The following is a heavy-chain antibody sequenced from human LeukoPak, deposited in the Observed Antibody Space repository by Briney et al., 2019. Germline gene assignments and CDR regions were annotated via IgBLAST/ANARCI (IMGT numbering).Heavy chain of an antibody. CDR3: AIPNTDPPPTGL. CDR1: GFTFSSYS. D-gene: IGHD4-17*01. J-gene: IGHJ4*02. CDR2: ISSSSSYI. Sequence: PGGSLRLSCAASGFTFSSYSMNWVRQAPGKGLEWVSSISSSSSYIYYADSVKGRFTISRDNAKNSLYLQMNSLRADDTAVYYCAIPNTDPPPTGLWGQGTLVTVSS. V-gene: IGHV3-21*01.